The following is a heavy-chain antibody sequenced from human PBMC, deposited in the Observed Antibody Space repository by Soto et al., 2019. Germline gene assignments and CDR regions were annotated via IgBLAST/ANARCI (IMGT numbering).Heavy chain of an antibody. CDR2: IYYSGST. CDR1: GGSMSSYS. V-gene: IGHV4-59*01. CDR3: ARGFQERSGWYDGWFDP. D-gene: IGHD6-19*01. J-gene: IGHJ5*02. Sequence: PXERLSLTQGVSGGSMSSYSWIWIRQPPGKGLEWIGYIYYSGSTNYNPSLKSRVTISVDTSKNQFSLKLSSVTAADTAVYYCARGFQERSGWYDGWFDPWGQGTLVTVSS.